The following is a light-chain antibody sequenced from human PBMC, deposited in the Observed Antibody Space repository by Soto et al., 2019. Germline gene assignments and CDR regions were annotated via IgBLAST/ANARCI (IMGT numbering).Light chain of an antibody. J-gene: IGKJ1*01. CDR1: QSVSSN. CDR2: GPS. Sequence: EIVMTQSPATLSVSPGERATLSCRASQSVSSNLAWYQQKPGQAPRLLIYGPSTRATGIPARFSGSGSGTEFTLTITSLQSEDSAVYYCQQFNSWPSTFGQGTNVEIK. CDR3: QQFNSWPST. V-gene: IGKV3-15*01.